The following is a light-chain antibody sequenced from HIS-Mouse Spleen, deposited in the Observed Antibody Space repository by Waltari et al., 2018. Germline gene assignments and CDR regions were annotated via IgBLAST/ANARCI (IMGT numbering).Light chain of an antibody. CDR3: CSYAGSYKDV. Sequence: QSALTQPRPVSGSPGQSVTISCTGTSSDVGGYNYVSWYQQHPGKAPKLMIYDVSKRPSGVPDRFSGSKSGNTASLTISGLQAEDEADYYCCSYAGSYKDVFGTGTKVTVL. J-gene: IGLJ1*01. CDR2: DVS. CDR1: SSDVGGYNY. V-gene: IGLV2-11*01.